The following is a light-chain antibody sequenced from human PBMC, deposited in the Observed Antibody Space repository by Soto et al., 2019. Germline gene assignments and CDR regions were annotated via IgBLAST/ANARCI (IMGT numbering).Light chain of an antibody. CDR2: GAS. Sequence: EIVLTQSPGTLSLSPGERATLSCRASQSVGSSFLAWYQQKPGQAPRVLIYGASSRATGIPDRFSGRGSGTDFTLTISRLEPEDFAVYYCHQYGSSTQTFGPGTKVDIK. CDR3: HQYGSSTQT. CDR1: QSVGSSF. V-gene: IGKV3-20*01. J-gene: IGKJ3*01.